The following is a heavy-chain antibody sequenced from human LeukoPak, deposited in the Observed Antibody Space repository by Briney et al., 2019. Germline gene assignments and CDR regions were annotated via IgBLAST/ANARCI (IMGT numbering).Heavy chain of an antibody. CDR2: ISSGGGNTT. CDR3: ARAGGWGPGAHFDN. V-gene: IGHV3-11*01. CDR1: GLSFSDYY. D-gene: IGHD3-10*01. Sequence: GGSLRLFCAASGLSFSDYYMSWIRQAPGKGLEWISYISSGGGNTTCYLGSVRGRFTISRDNAQSSLTLETSSLRAEDTAVYYCARAGGWGPGAHFDNGGEGVQVTVSS. J-gene: IGHJ4*02.